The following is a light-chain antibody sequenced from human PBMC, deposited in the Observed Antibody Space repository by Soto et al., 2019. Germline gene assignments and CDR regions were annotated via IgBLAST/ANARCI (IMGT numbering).Light chain of an antibody. CDR3: ASWDDNLKGPV. CDR2: TNT. J-gene: IGLJ1*01. Sequence: QSALTQPPSASGTPGQRVTISCSGSSSNVGGNPVNWYQHVPTTAPKLLIHTNTQRPSGVPDRFSGSKSGTSASLAISGLQSEDEADYYCASWDDNLKGPVFGTGTKVTVL. V-gene: IGLV1-44*01. CDR1: SSNVGGNP.